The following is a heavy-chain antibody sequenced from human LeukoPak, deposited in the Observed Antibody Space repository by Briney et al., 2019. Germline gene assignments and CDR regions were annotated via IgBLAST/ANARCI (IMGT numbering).Heavy chain of an antibody. V-gene: IGHV4-39*01. CDR2: IYYSGNT. Sequence: PSETLSLTCTVSSGSISSSSYYWGWIRQPPGKGLEWIGTIYYSGNTYYNPSLKSRVSISVDTSKNQFSLKLSSVTAADTAVYYCARQAVAGNGFDYWGQGTLVTVSS. CDR1: SGSISSSSYY. J-gene: IGHJ4*02. CDR3: ARQAVAGNGFDY. D-gene: IGHD6-19*01.